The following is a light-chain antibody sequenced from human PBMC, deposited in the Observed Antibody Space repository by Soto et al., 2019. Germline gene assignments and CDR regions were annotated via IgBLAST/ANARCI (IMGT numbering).Light chain of an antibody. CDR1: QDSSSY. Sequence: DIQLTQSPSFLSASVGDRVTITCRASQDSSSYLAWYQQKPGKAPKLLIYLASTLQNGAPSRFSGSGSGTEFTLTISSLQPEDFAAYYCQQHNSYPLTFGGGTEVETK. J-gene: IGKJ4*01. CDR2: LAS. CDR3: QQHNSYPLT. V-gene: IGKV1-9*01.